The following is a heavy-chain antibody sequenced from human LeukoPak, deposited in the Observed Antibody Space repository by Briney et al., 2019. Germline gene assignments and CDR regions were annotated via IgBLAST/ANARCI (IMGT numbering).Heavy chain of an antibody. V-gene: IGHV3-30*02. D-gene: IGHD3-10*01. CDR1: GFTFSRNG. CDR3: AKSAWFGELLPPHFDY. J-gene: IGHJ4*02. CDR2: IRYDGSNK. Sequence: PGGSLRLSCAASGFTFSRNGMHWVRQAPGKGLEWVTFIRYDGSNKYYADSVKGRFTISRDNSKNTLYLQMNSLRAEDTAVYYCAKSAWFGELLPPHFDYWGQGTLVTVSS.